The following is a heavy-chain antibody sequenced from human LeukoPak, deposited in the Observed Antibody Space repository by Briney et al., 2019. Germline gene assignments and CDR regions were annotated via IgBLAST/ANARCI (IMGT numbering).Heavy chain of an antibody. CDR3: ARVGSVAGSDYLDY. V-gene: IGHV3-72*01. D-gene: IGHD6-19*01. CDR2: SRNKAKSYTT. J-gene: IGHJ4*02. Sequence: YPGGSLSLSCAASGFTFSDHFLDGVRQAPGKVLEWVGRSRNKAKSYTTEYAASVKGRFTISRDVSKSSLYLQMNSLSTEDTAVYYCARVGSVAGSDYLDYWGQGTLVTVSS. CDR1: GFTFSDHF.